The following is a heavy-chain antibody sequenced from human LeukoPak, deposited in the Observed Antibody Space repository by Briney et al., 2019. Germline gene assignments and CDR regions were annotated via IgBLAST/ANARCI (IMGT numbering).Heavy chain of an antibody. CDR3: ARVGKNAWDFDH. D-gene: IGHD1-26*01. CDR1: GFTFDDYG. Sequence: GGSLRLSCAASGFTFDDYGMSWVRQAPGKGLEWVANINEGGNSKYYVDSVRGRFTISRDKTKDLLHLQMSSLRAEDTAVYYCARVGKNAWDFDHWGQGTLVTVSS. J-gene: IGHJ4*02. CDR2: INEGGNSK. V-gene: IGHV3-7*01.